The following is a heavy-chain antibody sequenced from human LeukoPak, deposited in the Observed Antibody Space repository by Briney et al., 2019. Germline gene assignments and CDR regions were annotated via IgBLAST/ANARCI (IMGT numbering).Heavy chain of an antibody. Sequence: GESLKISCKGSGYSFTSYWIGWVRQMPGKGLEWMGITYPGDSDTRYSPSFQGQVTISADKSISTAYLQWSSLKASDTAMYYCARRDRSGYYYFDYWGQGTLVTVSS. J-gene: IGHJ4*02. CDR3: ARRDRSGYYYFDY. CDR1: GYSFTSYW. D-gene: IGHD3-22*01. V-gene: IGHV5-51*01. CDR2: TYPGDSDT.